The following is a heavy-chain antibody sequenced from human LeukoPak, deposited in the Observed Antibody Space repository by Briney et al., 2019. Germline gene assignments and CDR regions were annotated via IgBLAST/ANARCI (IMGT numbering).Heavy chain of an antibody. CDR1: GFTFDDYA. D-gene: IGHD6-25*01. Sequence: GGSLRLSCAASGFTFDDYAMLWVRHAPGKGLEWVSGISWNRGSIGYADSVKGRFTISRDNAKNSLYLQMNSLRAEDTAVYYCAKATQDSGAFDIWGQGTMVTVSS. V-gene: IGHV3-9*01. CDR3: AKATQDSGAFDI. CDR2: ISWNRGSI. J-gene: IGHJ3*02.